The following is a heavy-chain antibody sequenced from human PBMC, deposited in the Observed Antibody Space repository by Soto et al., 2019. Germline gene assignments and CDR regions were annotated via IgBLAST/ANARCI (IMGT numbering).Heavy chain of an antibody. D-gene: IGHD3-16*01. V-gene: IGHV3-30-3*01. Sequence: QVQLVESGGGVVQPGRSLRLSCAASGFTFSSYAMQWVRRAPGKGLEWMAVMSYDGSNKYYADSVKGRFTISRDNSKNPLYLQMNSLRPEDTALYYCARDGGAYWGQGTLVIVSS. CDR3: ARDGGAY. CDR2: MSYDGSNK. CDR1: GFTFSSYA. J-gene: IGHJ4*02.